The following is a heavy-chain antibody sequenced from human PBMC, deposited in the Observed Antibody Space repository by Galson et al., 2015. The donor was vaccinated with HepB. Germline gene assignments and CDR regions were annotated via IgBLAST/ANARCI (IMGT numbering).Heavy chain of an antibody. V-gene: IGHV3-7*01. CDR1: EFSSSYYW. CDR2: IKQDGIEK. D-gene: IGHD6-13*01. J-gene: IGHJ4*02. Sequence: SLRLSCAASEFSSSYYWMIWVRQAPGKGLEWVANIKQDGIEKYYVDSVKGRFTISRDNFKNTLYLQMNSLRAEDTAVYYCARHRSVRSSSWEAFDYWGQGTLVTVSS. CDR3: ARHRSVRSSSWEAFDY.